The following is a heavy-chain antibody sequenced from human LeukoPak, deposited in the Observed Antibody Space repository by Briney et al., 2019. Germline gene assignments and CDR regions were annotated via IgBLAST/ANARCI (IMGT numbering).Heavy chain of an antibody. J-gene: IGHJ4*02. D-gene: IGHD1-14*01. CDR2: ISSSSSYI. CDR3: AREISRYNRAIGLALDLDY. V-gene: IGHV3-21*01. Sequence: GGSLRLSCAASGFTFSSYSMNWVRQAPGKGLEWVSSISSSSSYIYYADSVKGRFTISRDNAKNSLYLQMNSLRAEDTAVYYCAREISRYNRAIGLALDLDYWGQGTLVTVSS. CDR1: GFTFSSYS.